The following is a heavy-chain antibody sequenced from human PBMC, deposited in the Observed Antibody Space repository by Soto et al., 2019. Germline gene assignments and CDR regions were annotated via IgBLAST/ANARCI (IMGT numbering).Heavy chain of an antibody. CDR2: ISGSGGST. CDR1: GFTFSSYA. J-gene: IGHJ6*02. V-gene: IGHV3-23*01. CDR3: AKRKGAAAGYYYYGMDV. Sequence: EVQLLESGGGLVQPGGSLRLSCAASGFTFSSYAMSWVRQAPGKGLEWVSAISGSGGSTYYADSVKGRFTISRDNSKNTLYLQMNSLRAEDTAVYYCAKRKGAAAGYYYYGMDVWGQGTTVTVSS. D-gene: IGHD6-13*01.